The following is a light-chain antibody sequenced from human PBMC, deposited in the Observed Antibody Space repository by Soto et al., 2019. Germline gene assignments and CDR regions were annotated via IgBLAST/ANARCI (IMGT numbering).Light chain of an antibody. V-gene: IGLV1-47*01. Sequence: QSVLTQPPSASGAPGQRVTISCSGSSSNIGSNYVYWYQQLPGTATKLLIYRNNQRRSGVPDRFSGSKSGTSASLAISGLRSEDEADYYCAAWDDTLSGVLFGGGTKLTVL. CDR1: SSNIGSNY. CDR3: AAWDDTLSGVL. J-gene: IGLJ2*01. CDR2: RNN.